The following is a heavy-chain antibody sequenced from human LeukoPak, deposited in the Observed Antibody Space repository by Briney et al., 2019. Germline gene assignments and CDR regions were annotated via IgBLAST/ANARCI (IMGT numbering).Heavy chain of an antibody. CDR3: ARDGHYTIYELRFDY. CDR1: GFTFSSYW. Sequence: GGSLRLSCAASGFTFSSYWMSWVRQAPGKGLEWVANINQDGSEKYCVDSLKGRFTISRDNAENSLYLQMNSLRAEDTGVYYCARDGHYTIYELRFDYWGQEALVTVSS. V-gene: IGHV3-7*01. J-gene: IGHJ4*02. CDR2: INQDGSEK. D-gene: IGHD5/OR15-5a*01.